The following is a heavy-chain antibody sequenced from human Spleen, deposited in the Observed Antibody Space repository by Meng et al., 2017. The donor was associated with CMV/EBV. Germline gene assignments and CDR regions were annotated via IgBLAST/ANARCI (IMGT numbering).Heavy chain of an antibody. J-gene: IGHJ4*02. CDR3: TRLFGVFGVVNY. Sequence: SGFTFSGSAIHWVRQASGKGLDWVGSIRNKTNTYTTAYAASVKGRFTISRDDSRNTAYLQMDSLKAEDSGVYYCTRLFGVFGVVNYWGQGTLVTVSS. CDR2: IRNKTNTYTT. CDR1: GFTFSGSA. D-gene: IGHD3-3*01. V-gene: IGHV3-73*01.